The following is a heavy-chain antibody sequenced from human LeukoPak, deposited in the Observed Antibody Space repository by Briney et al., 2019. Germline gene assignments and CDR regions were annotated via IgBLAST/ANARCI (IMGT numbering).Heavy chain of an antibody. D-gene: IGHD1-26*01. CDR1: GITFSNYA. CDR2: ISQNGGAT. CDR3: AKALRGTMAVFDI. V-gene: IGHV3-23*01. Sequence: QAGGSLRLSCAASGITFSNYAMMWVRQPPGKGLEWVSAISQNGGATNYADSVKGRFTISRDNSKNTVYLQMNSLKADDTAVYYCAKALRGTMAVFDIWGQGTMVSVSS. J-gene: IGHJ3*02.